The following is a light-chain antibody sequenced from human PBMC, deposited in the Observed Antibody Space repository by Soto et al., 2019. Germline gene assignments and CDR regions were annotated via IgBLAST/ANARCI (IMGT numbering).Light chain of an antibody. J-gene: IGKJ1*01. Sequence: EVVMRQSPATLSVSPGETATLSCRASQTVTTKLAWYQQRPGQATRLLIYAADTRATGIPDRFIGSGSGREFTLTISSLQSEDFAVYYWQQYNNWPPWTFGQGTKVEVK. CDR2: AAD. CDR1: QTVTTK. V-gene: IGKV3-15*01. CDR3: QQYNNWPPWT.